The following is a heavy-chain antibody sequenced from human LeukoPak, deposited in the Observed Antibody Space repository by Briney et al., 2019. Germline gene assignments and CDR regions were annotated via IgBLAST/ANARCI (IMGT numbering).Heavy chain of an antibody. V-gene: IGHV6-1*01. Sequence: QLGPGLIKLSQTLAPTCAMSGGSVSSNTAAWNWIRQSPSRGLERLGRTYYRSKWYNEYAVSVKSRITINPDTSKNQFSLQLNSVTPEDTAVYYCARGYPPSQYSGGWYIDYWGQGTLVTVSS. D-gene: IGHD6-19*01. CDR1: GGSVSSNTAA. CDR3: ARGYPPSQYSGGWYIDY. CDR2: TYYRSKWYN. J-gene: IGHJ4*02.